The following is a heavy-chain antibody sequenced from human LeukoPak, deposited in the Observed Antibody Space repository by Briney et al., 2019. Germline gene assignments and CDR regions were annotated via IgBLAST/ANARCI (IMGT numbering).Heavy chain of an antibody. CDR3: VKGSSDSRPYYFDS. V-gene: IGHV3-23*01. CDR2: ITGTGGDT. CDR1: GFTFSSYW. D-gene: IGHD3-22*01. J-gene: IGHJ4*02. Sequence: PGGSLRLSCAASGFTFSSYWMTWVRQAPGKGLEWVSAITGTGGDTYYADSVKGRFTISRDNSKSTLYLQMNSLRAEDTAVYYCVKGSSDSRPYYFDSWGQGTLVTVSS.